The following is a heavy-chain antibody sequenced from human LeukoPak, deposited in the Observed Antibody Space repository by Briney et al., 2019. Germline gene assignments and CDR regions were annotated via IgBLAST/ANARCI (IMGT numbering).Heavy chain of an antibody. J-gene: IGHJ4*02. D-gene: IGHD6-13*01. V-gene: IGHV3-23*01. CDR1: GFTFSNYA. CDR2: IAGSVGNT. Sequence: GGSLRLSCAASGFTFSNYAMSWVRQAPGKGLEWVSAIAGSVGNTYYAHAVKGRFTISRDNSQDTLYLQMDRLRADDTAFYYCSEDVGSRRGTRLDYWGRGTLVSVPS. CDR3: SEDVGSRRGTRLDY.